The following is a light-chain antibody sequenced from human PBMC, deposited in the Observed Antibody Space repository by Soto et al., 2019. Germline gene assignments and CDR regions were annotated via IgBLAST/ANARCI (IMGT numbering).Light chain of an antibody. CDR2: CAS. J-gene: IGKJ2*01. V-gene: IGKV3-20*01. CDR1: QSVSSSY. Sequence: EIVLAQSPGTLSLSPGERATLSCRASQSVSSSYLAWYQQKPGQAPRLLIYCASSMATGIPDRFSGSGSGTDFTLTISRLEPEDFAVYYCQQYGSSPYTFGQGTKREIK. CDR3: QQYGSSPYT.